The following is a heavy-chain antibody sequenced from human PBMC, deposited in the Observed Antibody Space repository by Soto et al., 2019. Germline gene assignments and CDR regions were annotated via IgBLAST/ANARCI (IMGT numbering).Heavy chain of an antibody. D-gene: IGHD6-19*01. CDR1: GFTFSTYE. CDR3: ARDRGYNTGWYGGALDL. CDR2: ISSRGTSI. V-gene: IGHV3-48*03. J-gene: IGHJ4*02. Sequence: EVQLVESGGGLVQPGESLRLSCAASGFTFSTYEMNWVRQAPGKGLEWVAYISSRGTSIFYADSVKGRFSISRDNGNYSVSLLMNNLSVDDTAVYYCARDRGYNTGWYGGALDLWGQGTLVTVSS.